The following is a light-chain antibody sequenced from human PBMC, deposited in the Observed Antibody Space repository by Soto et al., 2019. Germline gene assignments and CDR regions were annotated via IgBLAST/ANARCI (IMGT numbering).Light chain of an antibody. CDR1: QSVSRN. CDR3: QQYDNWPLT. Sequence: EIVVTQSPATLSVSSGERASLSCRASQSVSRNLAWYQQKLGQAPRLLIYDSYTRATGIPARFSGSGSGTEFTLTISSLQSEDFAVYYCQQYDNWPLTFGGGTKVDIK. V-gene: IGKV3-15*01. CDR2: DSY. J-gene: IGKJ4*01.